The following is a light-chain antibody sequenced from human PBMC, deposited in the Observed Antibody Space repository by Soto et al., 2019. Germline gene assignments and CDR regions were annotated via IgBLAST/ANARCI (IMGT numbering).Light chain of an antibody. CDR1: QNINSY. CDR3: QQYERYNPF. CDR2: DAT. J-gene: IGKJ4*01. V-gene: IGKV1-16*01. Sequence: DIQMTQSPSSLSASVGDRVTIICRASQNINSYLAWFQQKPGKAPKSLIYDATSLQSGVPSRFSGSGSGTDFSLTISSLQPEDAATYYCQQYERYNPFFGGGTKLEI.